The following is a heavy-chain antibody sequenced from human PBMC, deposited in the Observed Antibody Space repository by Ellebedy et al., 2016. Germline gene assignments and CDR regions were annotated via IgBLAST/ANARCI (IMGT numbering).Heavy chain of an antibody. CDR3: ARDPGYYYGSGYYYYGMDV. Sequence: SETLSLTCTVSGGSISSYYWSWIRQPPGKGLEWIGYIYYSGSTNYNPSLKSRVTISVDTSKNQFSLKLSSVTAADTAVYYCARDPGYYYGSGYYYYGMDVWGQGTTVTVSS. D-gene: IGHD3-10*01. V-gene: IGHV4-59*12. J-gene: IGHJ6*02. CDR2: IYYSGST. CDR1: GGSISSYY.